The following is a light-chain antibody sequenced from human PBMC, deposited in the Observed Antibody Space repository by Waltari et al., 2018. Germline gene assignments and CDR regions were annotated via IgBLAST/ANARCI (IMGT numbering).Light chain of an antibody. Sequence: QSALTQPPSASGSPGQSVTISCTGTSSDVGGYNYVSWYQQHPGKVPKLMIYEVSKRPSGVRDRFAGSKSGHTASLTVSGLQAEDEADYYCSSYAGSNNLGVFGGGTKLTVL. CDR1: SSDVGGYNY. CDR2: EVS. CDR3: SSYAGSNNLGV. J-gene: IGLJ2*01. V-gene: IGLV2-8*01.